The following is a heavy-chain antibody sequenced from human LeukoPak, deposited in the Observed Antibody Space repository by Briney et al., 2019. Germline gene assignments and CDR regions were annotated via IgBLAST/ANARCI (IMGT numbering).Heavy chain of an antibody. J-gene: IGHJ4*02. CDR2: FHAGGGL. V-gene: IGHV3-66*04. CDR3: GRRFCNSCPLDF. Sequence: GGSLRLSCVGSGFNVTTNNMYWVRQAPGKGLECVSAFHAGGGLDYADSVRDRFTISRDNSKNTLYLQMNSLRAEDTAVYYCGRRFCNSCPLDFWGQETLVTVSS. D-gene: IGHD2-21*01. CDR1: GFNVTTNN.